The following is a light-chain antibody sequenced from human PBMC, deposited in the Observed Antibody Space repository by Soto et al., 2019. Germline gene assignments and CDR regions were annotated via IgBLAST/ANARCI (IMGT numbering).Light chain of an antibody. CDR2: GAS. CDR3: QQYGSSRET. CDR1: QSVSSSY. V-gene: IGKV3-20*01. Sequence: MLSQSPGTLSLSPGERATLSCRVSQSVSSSYLAWYQQKPGQAPRLLIYGASSRATGIPDRFSGSGSGTDFTLTISRLEPEDFAVYYCQQYGSSRETFGQGTKVDI. J-gene: IGKJ1*01.